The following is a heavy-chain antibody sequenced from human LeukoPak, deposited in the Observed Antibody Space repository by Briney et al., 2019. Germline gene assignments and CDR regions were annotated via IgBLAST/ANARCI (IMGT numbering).Heavy chain of an antibody. CDR3: ARTDDFDSTGHYREY. CDR2: ISYVGSNE. Sequence: GGALRLSCVASGFSFSSYGIHWVRDAPGKGLECGADISYVGSNEYYGDSVKGRFTVYRDNSRNRLYLQMTSPRAEDTAMYYCARTDDFDSTGHYREYWGQGTLVTVSS. V-gene: IGHV3-30*03. D-gene: IGHD3-22*01. CDR1: GFSFSSYG. J-gene: IGHJ4*02.